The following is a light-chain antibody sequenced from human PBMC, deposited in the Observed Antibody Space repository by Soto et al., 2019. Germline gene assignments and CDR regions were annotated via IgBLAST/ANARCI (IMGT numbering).Light chain of an antibody. CDR2: RVS. CDR3: CSFAGRNTYVV. J-gene: IGLJ2*01. V-gene: IGLV2-11*01. CDR1: TSDVGHYNF. Sequence: QSALIQPRSVSGSPGQSVTISCTGTTSDVGHYNFVSWYQHHPGKAPKPMIYRVSQRPSGVPDRFSGSKSGNTASLTISGLQAEDEAEYYCCSFAGRNTYVVFGGGTKLTVL.